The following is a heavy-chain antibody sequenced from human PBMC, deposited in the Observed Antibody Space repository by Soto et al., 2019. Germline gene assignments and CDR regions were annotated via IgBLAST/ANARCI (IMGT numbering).Heavy chain of an antibody. Sequence: ASLKISCAACGFTCSSYAMSWVRQAPGKGLEWVSAISGSGGSTYYADSVKGRFTISRDNSKNTLYLQMNSLRAEDTAVYYCAKLNGNLYYYYGMDVWGQGTTVTVYS. D-gene: IGHD1-1*01. J-gene: IGHJ6*02. CDR2: ISGSGGST. CDR1: GFTCSSYA. CDR3: AKLNGNLYYYYGMDV. V-gene: IGHV3-23*01.